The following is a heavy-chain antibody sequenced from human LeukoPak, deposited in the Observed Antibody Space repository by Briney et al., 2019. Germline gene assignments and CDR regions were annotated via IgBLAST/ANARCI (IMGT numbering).Heavy chain of an antibody. D-gene: IGHD6-13*01. CDR2: ISAYNGNT. CDR3: ARVPSSSWSLPELDY. Sequence: ASVKVSCKASGYTFTSYGISWVRQAPGQELEWMGWISAYNGNTNYAQKLQGRVTMTTDTSTSTAYMELRSLRSDDTAVYYCARVPSSSWSLPELDYWGQGTLVTVSS. CDR1: GYTFTSYG. J-gene: IGHJ4*02. V-gene: IGHV1-18*01.